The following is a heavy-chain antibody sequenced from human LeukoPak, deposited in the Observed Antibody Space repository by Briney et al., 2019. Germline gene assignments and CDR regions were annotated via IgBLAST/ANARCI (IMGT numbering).Heavy chain of an antibody. CDR2: IYTSGST. CDR3: ARDHYHILSWRWFDP. Sequence: PSETLSLTCTVSGDSISSYYWSWIRQPAGKGLEWIGRIYTSGSTNYNPSLKSRVTMSVDTSKNQFSLNLSSVTAADTAVYYCARDHYHILSWRWFDPWGQGTLVTVSS. J-gene: IGHJ5*02. CDR1: GDSISSYY. D-gene: IGHD3-9*01. V-gene: IGHV4-4*07.